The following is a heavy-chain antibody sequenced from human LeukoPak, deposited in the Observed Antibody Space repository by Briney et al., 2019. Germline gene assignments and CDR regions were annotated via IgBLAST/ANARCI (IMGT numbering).Heavy chain of an antibody. V-gene: IGHV3-23*01. J-gene: IGHJ6*02. CDR1: GFTFSSYT. Sequence: GGSLRLSCAASGFTFSSYTMSWVRQAPGKGLEWVSAISGSGGSTYYADSVKGRFTISRDNSKNTLYLQMNSLRAEDTAVYYCATPLTTVTRDCYYYYGMDVWGQGTTVTVSS. CDR2: ISGSGGST. CDR3: ATPLTTVTRDCYYYYGMDV. D-gene: IGHD4-4*01.